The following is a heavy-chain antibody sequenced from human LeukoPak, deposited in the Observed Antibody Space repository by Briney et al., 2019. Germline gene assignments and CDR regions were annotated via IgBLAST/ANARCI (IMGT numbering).Heavy chain of an antibody. D-gene: IGHD3-3*01. V-gene: IGHV1-2*02. J-gene: IGHJ3*02. Sequence: ASVKVSCKASGYTFTGYHLHWVRQAPGQGLEWMGWINPNSGGTNYAQKFQGRVTMTRDTSISTAYMELSRPKSDDTAVYYCARDAGGDFWSGYYGNAFDIWGQGTMVTVSS. CDR1: GYTFTGYH. CDR2: INPNSGGT. CDR3: ARDAGGDFWSGYYGNAFDI.